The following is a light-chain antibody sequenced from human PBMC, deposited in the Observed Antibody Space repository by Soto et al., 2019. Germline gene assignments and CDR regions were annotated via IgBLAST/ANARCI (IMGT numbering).Light chain of an antibody. CDR2: DAS. V-gene: IGKV3D-20*01. CDR1: QSVSNSY. Sequence: IVLTQSPATLSLSPGERATLSCGASQSVSNSYLAWYQQKPGLAPRLLIQDASSAANGIPDRFSGSGSGTDFTLTISSVEPEDFEVYYCQQYGTSPWTFGQGTKLEMK. J-gene: IGKJ2*01. CDR3: QQYGTSPWT.